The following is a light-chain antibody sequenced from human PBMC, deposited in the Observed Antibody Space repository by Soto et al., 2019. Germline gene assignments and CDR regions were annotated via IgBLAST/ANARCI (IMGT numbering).Light chain of an antibody. CDR3: QQYTKWPR. J-gene: IGKJ3*01. V-gene: IGKV3-15*01. Sequence: EIVLTQSPATLSVSPGERATLSCRASQSVGSSLAWYKQKPGQAPRHLIYGASTRANGIPARFSGTGSGTEFTLTISSLQSEDFALYYCQQYTKWPRFGPGTKVDIK. CDR1: QSVGSS. CDR2: GAS.